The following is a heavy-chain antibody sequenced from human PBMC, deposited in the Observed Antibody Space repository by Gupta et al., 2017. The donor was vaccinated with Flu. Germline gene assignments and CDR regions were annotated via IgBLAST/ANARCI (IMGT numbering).Heavy chain of an antibody. V-gene: IGHV1-69*01. D-gene: IGHD2-15*01. CDR2: IIPAFGPT. J-gene: IGHJ4*02. CDR3: ARKGGGHCSGGTCYSFDY. Sequence: QVQLVQSGAEVKKPGSSVKVSCKASGVTFRSYVITWVRQAPGHELEWMGGIIPAFGPTNYAQKFQGRVTITADEATSTAYMELSSLRSEDTAVYYCARKGGGHCSGGTCYSFDYWGQGTLVTVSS. CDR1: GVTFRSYV.